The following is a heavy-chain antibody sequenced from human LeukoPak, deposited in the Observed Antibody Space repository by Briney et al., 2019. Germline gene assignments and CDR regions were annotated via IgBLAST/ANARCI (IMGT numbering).Heavy chain of an antibody. J-gene: IGHJ6*03. Sequence: PGGSLRLSCAASGFTFSSYWMSWVRQAPGKGLEWVANIKQDGSEKYYVDSVKGRFTISRDNSKDALYLQINTLRAEDTAVYYCVKEGLKTTITGFYFYHYYMDVWGKGTTVTVSS. CDR2: IKQDGSEK. CDR3: VKEGLKTTITGFYFYHYYMDV. V-gene: IGHV3-7*03. D-gene: IGHD5-24*01. CDR1: GFTFSSYW.